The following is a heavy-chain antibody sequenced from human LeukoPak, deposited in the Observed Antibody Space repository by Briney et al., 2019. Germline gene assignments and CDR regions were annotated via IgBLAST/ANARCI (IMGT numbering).Heavy chain of an antibody. V-gene: IGHV4-4*07. D-gene: IGHD3-22*01. CDR2: IYTSGST. Sequence: PSETLSLTCTASGGSISSYYWSWIRQPAGKGLEWIGRIYTSGSTNYNPSLKSRVTMSVDTSKNQFSLKLSSVTAADTAVYYCASMTSYYYDSSDDYWGQGTLVTVSS. J-gene: IGHJ4*02. CDR1: GGSISSYY. CDR3: ASMTSYYYDSSDDY.